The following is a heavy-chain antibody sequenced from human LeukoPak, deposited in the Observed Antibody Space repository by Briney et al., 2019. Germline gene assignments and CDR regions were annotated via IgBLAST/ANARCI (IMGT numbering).Heavy chain of an antibody. CDR1: GYTFTSYG. Sequence: ASVKVSCKASGYTFTSYGISWVRQAPGQGLEWMGGIIPIFGTANYAQKFQGRVTITADESTSTAYMELSSLRSEDTAVYYCASLLGYCSGGSYYSIFFQHWGQGTLVTVSS. V-gene: IGHV1-69*13. CDR2: IIPIFGTA. D-gene: IGHD2-15*01. J-gene: IGHJ1*01. CDR3: ASLLGYCSGGSYYSIFFQH.